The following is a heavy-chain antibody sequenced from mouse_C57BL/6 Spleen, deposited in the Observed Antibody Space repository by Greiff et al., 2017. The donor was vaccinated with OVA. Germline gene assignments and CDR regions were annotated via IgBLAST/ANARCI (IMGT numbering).Heavy chain of an antibody. V-gene: IGHV5-17*01. CDR1: GFTFSDYG. CDR2: ISSGSSTI. CDR3: ARTGSSYWYFDV. J-gene: IGHJ1*03. Sequence: DVMLVESGGGLVKPGGSLKLSCAASGFTFSDYGMHWVRQAPEKGLEWVAYISSGSSTIYYADTVKGRFTISRDNAKNTLFLQMTSLRSEDTAMYYCARTGSSYWYFDVWGTGTTVTVSS. D-gene: IGHD1-1*01.